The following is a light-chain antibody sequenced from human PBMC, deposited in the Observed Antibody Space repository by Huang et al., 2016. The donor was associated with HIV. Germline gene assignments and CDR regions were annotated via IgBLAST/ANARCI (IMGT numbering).Light chain of an antibody. CDR1: QSVSSN. CDR3: QQYNNWPPDFT. V-gene: IGKV3-15*01. Sequence: EIVMTQSPATLSVSPGERATLSCRASQSVSSNLAWYQQKPGQAPRLLIYGASTKATGIPARFSDSGSGTEFTLTISSLQSEDFAIYYCQQYNNWPPDFTFGPGTKVDIK. CDR2: GAS. J-gene: IGKJ3*01.